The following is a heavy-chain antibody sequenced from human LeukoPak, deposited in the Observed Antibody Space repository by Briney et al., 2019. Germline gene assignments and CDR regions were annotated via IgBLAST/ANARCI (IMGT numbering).Heavy chain of an antibody. J-gene: IGHJ4*02. CDR3: ARGRVAYSAYYFDY. V-gene: IGHV4-59*01. Sequence: PSETLSLTCTVSGDSITNYFWSWIRQPPGKGLEWIGYIYYTGNTNYKPSLKSRVTMSVDTSTNQFSLRLRSVTAADTAVYYWARGRVAYSAYYFDYWGRGTLVTVSS. CDR1: GDSITNYF. D-gene: IGHD2-15*01. CDR2: IYYTGNT.